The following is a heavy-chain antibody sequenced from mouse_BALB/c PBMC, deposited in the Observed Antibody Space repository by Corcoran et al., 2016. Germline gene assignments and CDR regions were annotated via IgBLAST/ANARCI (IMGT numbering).Heavy chain of an antibody. Sequence: EVQLQQSGAELVKPGASVKLSCTASGFNIKDTYMHWVKQRPEQGLEWIGRIDPANGNTKYDPKFQGKATITADTSSNTAYLQLSSLTSEDTAVYYCARIYYGKGMDYWGQGTSVTVSS. CDR1: GFNIKDTY. D-gene: IGHD2-1*01. V-gene: IGHV14-3*02. J-gene: IGHJ4*01. CDR2: IDPANGNT. CDR3: ARIYYGKGMDY.